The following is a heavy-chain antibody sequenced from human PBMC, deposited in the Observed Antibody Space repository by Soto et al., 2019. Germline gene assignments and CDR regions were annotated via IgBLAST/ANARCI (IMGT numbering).Heavy chain of an antibody. V-gene: IGHV4-34*01. CDR2: INHSGST. CDR1: GGSFSGYY. D-gene: IGHD3-10*01. J-gene: IGHJ6*03. Sequence: ASETLSLTCAVYGGSFSGYYWSWIRQPPGKGLEWIGEINHSGSTNYNPSLKSRVTISVDTSKNQFSLKLSSVTAADTAVYYCAKSRRGVASPYYYYMDVWGKGTTVTVSS. CDR3: AKSRRGVASPYYYYMDV.